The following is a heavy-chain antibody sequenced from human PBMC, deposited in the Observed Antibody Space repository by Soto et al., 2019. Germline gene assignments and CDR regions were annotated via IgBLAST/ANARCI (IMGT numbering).Heavy chain of an antibody. CDR3: ARDVKWLTYYYYYGMDV. CDR2: ISAYNGNT. Sequence: GASVKVSCKASGYTLTSYGISWVRQAPGQGFEWMGWISAYNGNTNYAQKLQGRVTMTTDTSTSTAYMELRSLRSDDTAVYYCARDVKWLTYYYYYGMDVWGQGTTVTVSS. J-gene: IGHJ6*02. CDR1: GYTLTSYG. D-gene: IGHD6-19*01. V-gene: IGHV1-18*01.